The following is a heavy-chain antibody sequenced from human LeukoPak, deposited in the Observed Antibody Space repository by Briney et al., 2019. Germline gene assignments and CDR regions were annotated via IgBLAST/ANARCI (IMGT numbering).Heavy chain of an antibody. J-gene: IGHJ3*02. CDR2: INHWGRS. Sequence: PSETLSLLCAVYGGPLCGYYWRWIRQPPGKGLEWIGEINHWGRSNYNPPLKSRVTISVDTSKNQFSLKLSSVTAADTAVYYCARRPCSGGSGYFRTDAFEIWGQGTMVTVSS. D-gene: IGHD2-15*01. CDR3: ARRPCSGGSGYFRTDAFEI. CDR1: GGPLCGYY. V-gene: IGHV4-34*01.